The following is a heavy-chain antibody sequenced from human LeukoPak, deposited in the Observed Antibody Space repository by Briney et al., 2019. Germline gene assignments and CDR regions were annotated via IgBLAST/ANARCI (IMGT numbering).Heavy chain of an antibody. J-gene: IGHJ5*02. CDR2: INSDGSST. D-gene: IGHD3-22*01. CDR3: AREGPDSSGYYSDH. CDR1: GFTFSSYW. V-gene: IGHV3-74*01. Sequence: PGGSLRLSCAASGFTFSSYWMHWVRQAPGKGLVWVSRINSDGSSTAYADSVKGRFTISRDNAKNTLYLHMSSLRDEDTAVYYCAREGPDSSGYYSDHWGQGTLVTVSS.